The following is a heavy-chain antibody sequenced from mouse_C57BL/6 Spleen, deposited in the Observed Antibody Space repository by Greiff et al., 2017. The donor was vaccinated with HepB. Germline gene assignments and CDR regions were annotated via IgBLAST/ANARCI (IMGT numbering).Heavy chain of an antibody. D-gene: IGHD2-4*01. CDR3: AIYYDYDGFAD. V-gene: IGHV1-82*01. CDR1: GYAFSSSW. J-gene: IGHJ3*01. Sequence: VKVVESGPELVKPGASVKISCKASGYAFSSSWMNWVKQRPGKGLEWIGRIYPGDGDTNYNGKFKGKATLTADKSSSTAYMQLSSLTSEDSAVYFCAIYYDYDGFADWGQGTLVTVSA. CDR2: IYPGDGDT.